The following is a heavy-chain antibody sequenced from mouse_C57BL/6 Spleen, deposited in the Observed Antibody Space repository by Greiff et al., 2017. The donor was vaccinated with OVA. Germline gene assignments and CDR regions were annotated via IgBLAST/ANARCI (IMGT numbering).Heavy chain of an antibody. CDR2: FYPGSGSI. CDR1: GYTFTEYT. J-gene: IGHJ4*01. V-gene: IGHV1-62-2*01. CDR3: ARHEDDYDRGYAMDY. D-gene: IGHD2-4*01. Sequence: LQESGAELVKPGASVKLSCKASGYTFTEYTIHWVKQRSGQGLEWIGWFYPGSGSIKYNEKFQDKATLTADKSSSTVYMELSRLTSEDSAVYFCARHEDDYDRGYAMDYGGQGTSVTVSS.